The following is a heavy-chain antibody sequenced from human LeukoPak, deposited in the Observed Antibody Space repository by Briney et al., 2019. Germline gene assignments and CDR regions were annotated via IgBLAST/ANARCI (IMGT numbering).Heavy chain of an antibody. J-gene: IGHJ4*02. V-gene: IGHV1-18*01. D-gene: IGHD3-22*01. CDR2: ISAYNGNT. Sequence: ASVKVSCKASGYTFTSYGISWVRQAPGQGLEWMGWISAYNGNTNYAQKLQGRVTMTTDTSTSTAYMELRSLRSDDTAVYYCARDSYYDSSGYSLEWNYWGQGTLVTVS. CDR1: GYTFTSYG. CDR3: ARDSYYDSSGYSLEWNY.